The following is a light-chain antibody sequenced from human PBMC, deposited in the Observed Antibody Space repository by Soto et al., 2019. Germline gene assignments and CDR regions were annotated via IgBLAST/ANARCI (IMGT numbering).Light chain of an antibody. CDR3: QQRSNWPRT. CDR1: QSVSSSY. J-gene: IGKJ1*01. Sequence: ESVLTQSPGTLSLSPGERATLSCRASQSVSSSYLAWYQQKPGQAPRLLIYDVSNRATDIPARFSGSGSGTDFTLTISSLEPEDLAVYYCQQRSNWPRTFGQGTKVDI. CDR2: DVS. V-gene: IGKV3D-20*02.